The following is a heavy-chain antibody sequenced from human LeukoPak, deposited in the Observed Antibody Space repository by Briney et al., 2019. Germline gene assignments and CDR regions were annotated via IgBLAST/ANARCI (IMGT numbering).Heavy chain of an antibody. CDR2: ISGSGGST. J-gene: IGHJ4*02. D-gene: IGHD3-3*01. CDR1: GFTFSSYA. V-gene: IGHV3-23*01. Sequence: GGSLRLSRAASGFTFSSYAMSWVRQAPGKGLEWVSAISGSGGSTYYADSVKGRFTISRDNSKNTLYLQMNSLRAEDTAVYYCAKDGDFWSGYTFDYWGQGTLVTVSS. CDR3: AKDGDFWSGYTFDY.